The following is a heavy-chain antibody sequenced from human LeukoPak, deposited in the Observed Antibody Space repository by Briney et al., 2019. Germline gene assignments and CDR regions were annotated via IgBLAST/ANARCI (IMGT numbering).Heavy chain of an antibody. D-gene: IGHD3-10*01. J-gene: IGHJ6*03. CDR1: KFTFSTYS. CDR2: ISTSSRHI. CDR3: ARVNGSGTYRRFYYYHMDV. V-gene: IGHV3-21*01. Sequence: GGSLRLSCAVSKFTFSTYSMNWVRQAPGKGLEWVSFISTSSRHIYYADSVKGQFTISRDNAKNSLYLQMNSLRAEDTAVYFCARVNGSGTYRRFYYYHMDVWGKGTTVTVSS.